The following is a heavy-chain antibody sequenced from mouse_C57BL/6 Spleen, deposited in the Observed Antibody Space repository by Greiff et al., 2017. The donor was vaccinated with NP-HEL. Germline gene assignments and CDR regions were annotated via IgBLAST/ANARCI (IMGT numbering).Heavy chain of an antibody. V-gene: IGHV5-12*01. CDR3: ARHDGYETGAY. CDR2: ISNGGGST. J-gene: IGHJ3*01. D-gene: IGHD2-2*01. Sequence: EVKLMESGGGLVQPGGSLKLSCAASGFTFSDYYMYWVRQTPEKRLEWVAYISNGGGSTYYPDTVKGRFTISRDNAKNTLYLQMSRLKSEDTAMYYCARHDGYETGAYWGQVTLVTVSA. CDR1: GFTFSDYY.